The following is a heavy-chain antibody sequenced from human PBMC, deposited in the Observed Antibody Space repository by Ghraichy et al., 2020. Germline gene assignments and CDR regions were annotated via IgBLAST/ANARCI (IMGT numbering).Heavy chain of an antibody. CDR1: GYIFAGYY. CDR2: INPSSGFR. CDR3: AREFRPSYCSADSCYPKDAFDV. J-gene: IGHJ3*01. D-gene: IGHD2-15*01. Sequence: ASVKVSCRTSGYIFAGYYIHWVRQAPGQGLGWIGRINPSSGFRNYARRFQGRVSMTTESSIRTAFMQLSGLRFDDTAIYYCAREFRPSYCSADSCYPKDAFDVWGQGTMVPVSS. V-gene: IGHV1-2*06.